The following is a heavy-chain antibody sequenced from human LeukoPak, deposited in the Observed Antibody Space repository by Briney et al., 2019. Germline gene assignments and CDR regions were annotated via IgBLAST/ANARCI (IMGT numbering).Heavy chain of an antibody. CDR1: GFTFSSYG. V-gene: IGHV3-33*01. D-gene: IGHD5-18*01. J-gene: IGHJ1*01. CDR2: IWYDGSNK. Sequence: GGSLRLSCAASGFTFSSYGMHWVRQAPGKGLEWVAVIWYDGSNKYYADSVKGRFTISRDNSKNTLYLQTNSLRAEDTAVYYCARGPNTAMVAEYFQHWGQGALVTVSS. CDR3: ARGPNTAMVAEYFQH.